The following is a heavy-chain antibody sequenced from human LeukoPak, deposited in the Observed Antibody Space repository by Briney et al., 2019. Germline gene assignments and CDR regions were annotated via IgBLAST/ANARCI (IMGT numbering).Heavy chain of an antibody. V-gene: IGHV1-18*01. J-gene: IGHJ4*02. D-gene: IGHD3-3*01. Sequence: ASVKVSCKASGYTFTSYGISWVRQATGQGLEWMGWISAYNGNTNYAQKLQGRVTMTTDTSTSTAYMELRSLRSDDTAVYYCARVVRKIFGVVIFDYWGQGTLVTVSS. CDR3: ARVVRKIFGVVIFDY. CDR2: ISAYNGNT. CDR1: GYTFTSYG.